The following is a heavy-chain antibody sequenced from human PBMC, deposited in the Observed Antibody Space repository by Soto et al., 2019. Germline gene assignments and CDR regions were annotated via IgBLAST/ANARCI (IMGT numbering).Heavy chain of an antibody. Sequence: GGSLRLSCAASGFTFSSYAMSWVRQAPGKGLEWVSAISGSGGSTYYADSVKGRFTISRDNSKNTLYLQMNSLRAEDTAVYYCAKMMRITIFGVDYYYMDVWGKGTTVTVSS. J-gene: IGHJ6*03. D-gene: IGHD3-9*01. CDR3: AKMMRITIFGVDYYYMDV. CDR2: ISGSGGST. CDR1: GFTFSSYA. V-gene: IGHV3-23*01.